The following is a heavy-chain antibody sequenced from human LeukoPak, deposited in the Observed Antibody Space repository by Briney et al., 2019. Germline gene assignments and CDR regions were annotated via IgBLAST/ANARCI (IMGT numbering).Heavy chain of an antibody. D-gene: IGHD6-19*01. Sequence: PSETLSLTCTVSGGSISSYYWSWIRQPPGKGLEWIAYIYYSGSTNYNPSLKSRVTISVDTSKNQFSLKLSSVTAADTAVYYCARDNGGWFGYWGQGTLVTVSS. V-gene: IGHV4-59*01. CDR1: GGSISSYY. CDR2: IYYSGST. J-gene: IGHJ4*02. CDR3: ARDNGGWFGY.